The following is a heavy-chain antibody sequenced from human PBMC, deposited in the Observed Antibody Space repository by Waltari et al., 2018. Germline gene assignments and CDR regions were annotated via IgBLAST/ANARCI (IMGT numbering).Heavy chain of an antibody. CDR2: IYYSGRT. CDR3: ANTPGVYYGDYAEE. D-gene: IGHD4-17*01. Sequence: QLQLQESGPGLVKPSETLSLTCTVSGASIGGSVYYWGWIRQPPGKGLEWIGSIYYSGRTYYNPSLKSRITMSVDTSKNHLSLTLGSVTAADTAVYYCANTPGVYYGDYAEEWGQGTLVTVSS. V-gene: IGHV4-39*02. J-gene: IGHJ4*02. CDR1: GASIGGSVYY.